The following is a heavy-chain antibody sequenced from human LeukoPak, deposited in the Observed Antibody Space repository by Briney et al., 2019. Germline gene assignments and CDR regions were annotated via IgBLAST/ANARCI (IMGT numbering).Heavy chain of an antibody. V-gene: IGHV3-23*01. D-gene: IGHD6-13*01. CDR1: GFTFSTYA. Sequence: GGSLRLSCAASGFTFSTYAMSWVRQAPGKGLEWVSTISGSGGSTYHADSVKGRFTISRDNSKNTLYLQMNSLRAEDTALYYCAKDGSSSWYRYFDYWGQGTLVTVSS. J-gene: IGHJ4*02. CDR3: AKDGSSSWYRYFDY. CDR2: ISGSGGST.